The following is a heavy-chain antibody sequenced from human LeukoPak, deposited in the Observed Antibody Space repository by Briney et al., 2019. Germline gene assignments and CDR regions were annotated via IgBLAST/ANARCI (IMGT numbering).Heavy chain of an antibody. CDR3: TRRDCTTFQCFSFDY. J-gene: IGHJ4*02. V-gene: IGHV3-73*01. D-gene: IGHD2/OR15-2a*01. Sequence: GGSLRLSCAASGFILGGFDVHWVRQAYGKGLKWVGRIKTKSESDATAYAASVKGRFTLSRDDSKNTAYLQMNSLRTEDTAVYYCTRRDCTTFQCFSFDYWGQGILVTVSS. CDR2: IKTKSESDAT. CDR1: GFILGGFD.